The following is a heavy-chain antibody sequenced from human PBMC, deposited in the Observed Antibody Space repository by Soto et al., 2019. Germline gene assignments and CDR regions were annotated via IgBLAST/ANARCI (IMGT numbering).Heavy chain of an antibody. CDR3: ARGTYKEF. D-gene: IGHD1-1*01. CDR2: ISAYNGTR. Sequence: QVQLVQSGAEVTKPGASVKVSCKASGYNLMTYGINWVRQAPGQGLEGVAWISAYNGTRYSAQNFQGRVTMTTDSHTVTAYMELTSLRSDDTALSFCARGTYKEFWGQGTLVTVSS. CDR1: GYNLMTYG. V-gene: IGHV1-18*01. J-gene: IGHJ4*02.